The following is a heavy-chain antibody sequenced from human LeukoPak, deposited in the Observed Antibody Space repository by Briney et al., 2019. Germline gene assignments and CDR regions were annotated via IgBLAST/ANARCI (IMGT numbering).Heavy chain of an antibody. CDR2: TRTKASGGTI. V-gene: IGHV3-49*04. CDR1: GFTFGDYS. J-gene: IGHJ4*02. CDR3: SRDTFSTGWYSDH. Sequence: GGSLRLSCTPSGFTFGDYSISWVRQAPGKGLYWVGVTRTKASGGTIEYAASVQGRFTISRDDPKSIAYLQMNSLKTEDTAVYYCSRDTFSTGWYSDHWGQGALVSVSS. D-gene: IGHD6-19*01.